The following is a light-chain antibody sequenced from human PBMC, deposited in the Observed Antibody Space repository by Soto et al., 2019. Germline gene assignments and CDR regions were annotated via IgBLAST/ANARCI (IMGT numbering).Light chain of an antibody. CDR1: QSLVHGDGNTY. Sequence: DIVMTQNPLSSPVTLGQPASISCRSSQSLVHGDGNTYLSWLQQRPGQAPRLLIHRISNRVSGVPYRFSGSGAGTEFTLKISRVEAEDVVIYYCLQATHLPWTFGQGTRVESK. J-gene: IGKJ1*01. CDR3: LQATHLPWT. CDR2: RIS. V-gene: IGKV2-24*01.